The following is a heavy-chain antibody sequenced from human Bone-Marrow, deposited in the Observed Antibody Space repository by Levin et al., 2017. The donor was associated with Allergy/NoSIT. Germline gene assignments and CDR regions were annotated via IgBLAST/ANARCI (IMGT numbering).Heavy chain of an antibody. CDR3: AKVWMP. D-gene: IGHD2-2*03. CDR1: GFTFNSYA. V-gene: IGHV3-23*01. CDR2: VSGSGTKT. Sequence: SCAASGFTFNSYAMSWVRQAPGKGLEWVASVSGSGTKTDYADSVKGRFTISRDNSKNTLYLQMNSLRAEDTAVYYCAKVWMPWGQGTLVTVSS. J-gene: IGHJ5*02.